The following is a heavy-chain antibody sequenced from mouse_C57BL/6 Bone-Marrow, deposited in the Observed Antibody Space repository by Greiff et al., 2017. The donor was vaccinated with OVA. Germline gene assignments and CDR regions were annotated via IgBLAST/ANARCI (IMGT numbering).Heavy chain of an antibody. CDR1: GYTFTSYW. Sequence: QVQLQQPGAELVKPGASVKLSCKASGYTFTSYWMQWVKQRPGQGLEWIGEIDPSDSYTNYNQKFKGKATLTVDTSSSTAYMQLSSLTSEDSAVYYYERESTCYGNSLDYWGQGTTLTVSS. CDR3: ERESTCYGNSLDY. CDR2: IDPSDSYT. J-gene: IGHJ2*01. V-gene: IGHV1-50*01. D-gene: IGHD1-1*01.